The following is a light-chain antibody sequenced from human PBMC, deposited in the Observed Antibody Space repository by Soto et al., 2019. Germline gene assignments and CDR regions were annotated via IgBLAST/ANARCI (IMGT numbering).Light chain of an antibody. Sequence: QSALTQPPSASGSPGQSVAISCTGTSSDVGGYNYVSWYQQHPGKAPKLMIYEANKRPSGVPDRFSGSKSGNTASLTASGLQAEDEADYYCSSYAGSSNVFGTGTKVTVL. V-gene: IGLV2-8*01. CDR3: SSYAGSSNV. CDR2: EAN. CDR1: SSDVGGYNY. J-gene: IGLJ1*01.